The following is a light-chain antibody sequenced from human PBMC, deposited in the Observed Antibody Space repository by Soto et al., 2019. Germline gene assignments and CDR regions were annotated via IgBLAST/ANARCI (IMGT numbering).Light chain of an antibody. J-gene: IGLJ1*01. CDR2: LEGSGSF. V-gene: IGLV4-60*03. CDR1: SGHSSYI. Sequence: QSVLTQSSSASASLGSSVRLTCTLSSGHSSYIIAWHQQQPGKAPRYLMNLEGSGSFNKGSGVPDRFSDSSSGADRYLTISNLQSEDEADYYCETWDSNTHVFGTGTKLTVL. CDR3: ETWDSNTHV.